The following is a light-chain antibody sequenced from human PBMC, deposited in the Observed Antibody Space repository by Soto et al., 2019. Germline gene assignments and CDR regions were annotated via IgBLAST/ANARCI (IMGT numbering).Light chain of an antibody. CDR2: KAS. CDR3: QQYNSYST. J-gene: IGKJ1*01. CDR1: QSIRSW. V-gene: IGKV1-5*03. Sequence: DIQMTQSPSTLSASVGDRVTITCRASQSIRSWLAWYQQKPGKAPKLLIYKASSLESGVPSRFSGSGSGTEFTLTISSLQPDDFATYYRQQYNSYSTFGQGTKVEIK.